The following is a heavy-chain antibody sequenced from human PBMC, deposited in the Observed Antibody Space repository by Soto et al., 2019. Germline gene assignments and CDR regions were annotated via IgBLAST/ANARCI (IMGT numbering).Heavy chain of an antibody. D-gene: IGHD2-2*01. Sequence: QVQLVQSGAEVKKPGSSVKVSCRASGGTFSSYAVSWVRQAPGQGLEWMGVIIPRVGSPKYAQKFQGRVTITADDSATTDYMELTGLRSDDTAVYYCARESSSPTYYYYGMDVWGQGTTVTVSS. CDR2: IIPRVGSP. CDR3: ARESSSPTYYYYGMDV. CDR1: GGTFSSYA. J-gene: IGHJ6*02. V-gene: IGHV1-69*01.